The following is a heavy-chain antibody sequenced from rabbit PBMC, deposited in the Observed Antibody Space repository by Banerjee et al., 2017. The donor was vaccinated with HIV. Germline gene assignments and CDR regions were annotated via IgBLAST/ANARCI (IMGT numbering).Heavy chain of an antibody. Sequence: QEQLEESGGGLVKPGASLTLTCTASGFDLSNYYYTCWVRQAPGKGLEWIGCIYGGSSGTTYYASWAKGRFTISKTSSTTVTLQMTSLTAADTATYFCARDEADYNGYGFRYFRLWGPGTLVTDS. CDR1: GFDLSNYYY. CDR2: IYGGSSGTT. V-gene: IGHV1S45*01. CDR3: ARDEADYNGYGFRYFRL. J-gene: IGHJ4*01. D-gene: IGHD6-1*01.